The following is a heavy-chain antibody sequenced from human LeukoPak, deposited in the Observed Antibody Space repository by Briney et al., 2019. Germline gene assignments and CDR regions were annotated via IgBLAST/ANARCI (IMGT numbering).Heavy chain of an antibody. V-gene: IGHV4-4*09. Sequence: PSETLSLTCTVSGDSITSYYWSWIRQTPGKGLEWIGYIYISGNTNYNASLKSRVTMSIDTSKNLFSLKLSSVTAADTAVYYCARHRPRGVVVTGISPFGYWGQGTLVTVSS. CDR2: IYISGNT. CDR1: GDSITSYY. D-gene: IGHD2-21*02. CDR3: ARHRPRGVVVTGISPFGY. J-gene: IGHJ4*02.